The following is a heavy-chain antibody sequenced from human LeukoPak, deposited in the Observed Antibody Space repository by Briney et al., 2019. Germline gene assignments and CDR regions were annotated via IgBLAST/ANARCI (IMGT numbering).Heavy chain of an antibody. V-gene: IGHV3-11*04. Sequence: PGGSLRLSCAASGFTFSDYYMSWIRQAPGKGLEWVSYISSSGSTIYYADSVKGRFTISRDNAKNSLYLQMNSLRAEDTAVYYCARDLIYGDSKFDYWGQGTLVTVSS. D-gene: IGHD4-17*01. J-gene: IGHJ4*02. CDR3: ARDLIYGDSKFDY. CDR2: ISSSGSTI. CDR1: GFTFSDYY.